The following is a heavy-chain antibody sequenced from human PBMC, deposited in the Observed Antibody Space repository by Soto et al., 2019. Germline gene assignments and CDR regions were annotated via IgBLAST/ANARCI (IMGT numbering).Heavy chain of an antibody. CDR1: GGTFSSYA. CDR3: ARGRYSNYALADYYGMDV. CDR2: IIPIFGST. D-gene: IGHD4-4*01. V-gene: IGHV1-69*05. Sequence: GASVKVSCKASGGTFSSYAISWVRQAPGQGLEWMGGIIPIFGSTSYAQKFQGRVTMTRDTSTSTVYMELSSLRSEDTAVYYCARGRYSNYALADYYGMDVWGQGTTVTVSS. J-gene: IGHJ6*02.